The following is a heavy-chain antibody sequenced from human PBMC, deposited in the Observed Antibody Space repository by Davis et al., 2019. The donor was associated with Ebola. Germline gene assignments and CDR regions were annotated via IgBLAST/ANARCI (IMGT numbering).Heavy chain of an antibody. CDR3: ARGSKWELLTFAFDY. CDR2: ISYDGSNK. V-gene: IGHV3-30-3*01. D-gene: IGHD1-26*01. CDR1: GFTFSSYA. Sequence: GESPKISCAASGFTFSSYAMHWVRQAPGKGLEWVAVISYDGSNKYYADSVKGRFTISRDNSKNTLYLQMNSLRAEDTAVYYCARGSKWELLTFAFDYWGQGTLVTVSS. J-gene: IGHJ4*02.